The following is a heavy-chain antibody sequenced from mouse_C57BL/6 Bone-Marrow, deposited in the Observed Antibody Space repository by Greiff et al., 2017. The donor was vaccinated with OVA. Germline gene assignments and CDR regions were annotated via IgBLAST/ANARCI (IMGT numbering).Heavy chain of an antibody. CDR3: AREGGYDGYYVAWFAY. CDR1: GYTFTDYY. CDR2: IFPGSGST. J-gene: IGHJ3*01. V-gene: IGHV1-75*01. Sequence: QVQLQQSGPELVKPGASVKISCKASGYTFTDYYINWVKQRPGQGLEWIGWIFPGSGSTYYNEKFKGQATFTVDKSSSTAYMLLSSLTSEDSAVYFCAREGGYDGYYVAWFAYWGQGTLVTVSA. D-gene: IGHD2-3*01.